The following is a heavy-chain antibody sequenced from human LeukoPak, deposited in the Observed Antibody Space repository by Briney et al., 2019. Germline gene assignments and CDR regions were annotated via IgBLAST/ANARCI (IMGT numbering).Heavy chain of an antibody. CDR2: MSADGGGT. Sequence: GGSLRLSCAASGFTFSSYAMSWARQAPGKGLEWVSAMSADGGGTYIADSLKGRCTISRDNSKSTLSLQMNSLRAEDTAIYYCAKSSGASTYYFDYWGQGILVTVS. CDR3: AKSSGASTYYFDY. CDR1: GFTFSSYA. D-gene: IGHD2-15*01. J-gene: IGHJ4*02. V-gene: IGHV3-23*01.